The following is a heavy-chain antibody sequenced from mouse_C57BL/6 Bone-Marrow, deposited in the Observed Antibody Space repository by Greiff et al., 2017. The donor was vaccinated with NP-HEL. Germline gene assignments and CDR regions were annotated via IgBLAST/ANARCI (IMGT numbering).Heavy chain of an antibody. CDR1: GYTFTDYY. Sequence: QVQLQQSGAELVRPGASVKLSCKASGYTFTDYYINWVKQRPGQGLEWIARIYPGSGNTYYNEKFKGKATLTAEKSSSTAYMQLSSLTSEDSAVYFCARRGCSDYWGQGTTLTVSS. D-gene: IGHD3-3*01. J-gene: IGHJ2*01. CDR3: ARRGCSDY. V-gene: IGHV1-76*01. CDR2: IYPGSGNT.